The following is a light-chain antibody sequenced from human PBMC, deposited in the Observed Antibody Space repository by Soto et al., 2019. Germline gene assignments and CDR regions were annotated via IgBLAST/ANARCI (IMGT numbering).Light chain of an antibody. Sequence: EIVMTQSPDTLSVSPGERATLSCRASQSVSSNLAWYQQKPGQAPRLLIYGASTRATGIPARFSGSGSGTEFTLTISSLQSEDFAVYYCQQYNNWPPVTFGQGTKVDIK. V-gene: IGKV3-15*01. J-gene: IGKJ1*01. CDR3: QQYNNWPPVT. CDR1: QSVSSN. CDR2: GAS.